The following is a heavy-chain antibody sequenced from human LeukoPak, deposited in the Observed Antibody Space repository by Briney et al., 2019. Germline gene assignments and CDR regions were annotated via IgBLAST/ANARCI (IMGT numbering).Heavy chain of an antibody. V-gene: IGHV5-51*01. Sequence: GESLKISCKGSGYRFTNYWIGWVRQMPGKGLEWMGIIYPGDSDTRYSPSFQGQVTISADKSISTAYLQWSSLKASDTAMYYCARALIVKAIVSYFDYGGQGTLVTVAS. D-gene: IGHD2/OR15-2a*01. J-gene: IGHJ4*02. CDR3: ARALIVKAIVSYFDY. CDR2: IYPGDSDT. CDR1: GYRFTNYW.